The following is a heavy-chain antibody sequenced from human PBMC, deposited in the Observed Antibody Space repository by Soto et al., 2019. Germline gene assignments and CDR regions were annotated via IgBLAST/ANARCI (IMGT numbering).Heavy chain of an antibody. D-gene: IGHD2-8*02. J-gene: IGHJ4*02. CDR1: GYTFTSYA. CDR3: ARDKITGLFDY. Sequence: ASVKVSCTASGYTFTSYAMHWVRQAPGQRLEWMGWINAGNGNTKYSQKFQGRVTITRDTSASTAYMELSSLRSEDTAVYYCARDKITGLFDYWGQGTLVTVSS. CDR2: INAGNGNT. V-gene: IGHV1-3*01.